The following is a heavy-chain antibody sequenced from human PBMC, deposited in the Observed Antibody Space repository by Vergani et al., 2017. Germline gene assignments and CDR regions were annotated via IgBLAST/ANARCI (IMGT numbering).Heavy chain of an antibody. CDR1: GGSFSGYY. CDR3: ARRRGYCSCGSCYRPAPFDY. Sequence: QVQLRQWGAGLLKPSETLSLTCAVYGGSFSGYYWSCSRQPPGKGVEWIGEINHSGSTNYNRSLKSRVPISVDTSKNQFYLKMSSVTAADTAVYYCARRRGYCSCGSCYRPAPFDYWGQGTLVTGSS. J-gene: IGHJ4*02. V-gene: IGHV4-34*01. D-gene: IGHD2-15*01. CDR2: INHSGST.